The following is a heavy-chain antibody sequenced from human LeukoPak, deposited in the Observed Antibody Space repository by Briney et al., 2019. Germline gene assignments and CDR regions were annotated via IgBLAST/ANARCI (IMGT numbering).Heavy chain of an antibody. CDR3: ARGLRYFDWLLSSEIYYFDY. V-gene: IGHV4-59*08. J-gene: IGHJ4*02. CDR1: GGSISSYY. Sequence: SETLSLTCTVSGGSISSYYWSWIRQPPGKGLEWIGYIYYSGSTNYNPSLKSRVTISVDTSKNQFSLKLSSVTAADTAVYYCARGLRYFDWLLSSEIYYFDYWGQGTLVTVSS. D-gene: IGHD3-9*01. CDR2: IYYSGST.